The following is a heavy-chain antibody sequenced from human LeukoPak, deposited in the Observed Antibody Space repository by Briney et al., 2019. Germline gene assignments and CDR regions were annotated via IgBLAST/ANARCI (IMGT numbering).Heavy chain of an antibody. CDR3: ARVPSSGWEPPDY. D-gene: IGHD1-26*01. CDR2: IHPSNTYK. CDR1: GFTFSSYS. Sequence: GGSLRLSCAASGFTFSSYSMKWVRQVPGKGLVGVSSIHPSNTYKYYAVSVQGRFTIPRDNANTSLFLHMSSLRAEDTAVYYCARVPSSGWEPPDYWGQGTLVTVSS. V-gene: IGHV3-21*01. J-gene: IGHJ4*02.